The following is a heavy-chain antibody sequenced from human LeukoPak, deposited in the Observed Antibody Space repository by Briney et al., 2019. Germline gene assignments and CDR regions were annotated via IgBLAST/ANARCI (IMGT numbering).Heavy chain of an antibody. J-gene: IGHJ4*02. CDR2: INPNSGGT. D-gene: IGHD6-13*01. V-gene: IGHV1-2*02. Sequence: ASVEVSCKASGYTFTGYYMHWVRQAPGQGLEWMGWINPNSGGTNYAQKFQGRVTMTRDTSISTAYMELSRLRSDDTAVYHCARIFSSSWSAFDYWGQGTLVTVSS. CDR1: GYTFTGYY. CDR3: ARIFSSSWSAFDY.